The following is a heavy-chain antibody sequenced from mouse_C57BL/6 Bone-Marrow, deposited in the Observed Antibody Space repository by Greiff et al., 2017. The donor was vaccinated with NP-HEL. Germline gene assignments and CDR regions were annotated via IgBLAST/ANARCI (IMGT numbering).Heavy chain of an antibody. V-gene: IGHV1-64*01. J-gene: IGHJ3*01. Sequence: VKLQESGAELVKPGASVKLSCKASGYTFTSYWMHWVKQRPGQGLEWIGMIHPNSGSTNYNEKFKSKATLTVDKSSSTAYMQLSSLTSEDSAVYYCASSSGYRRTWFAYWGQGTLVTVSA. D-gene: IGHD3-2*02. CDR3: ASSSGYRRTWFAY. CDR2: IHPNSGST. CDR1: GYTFTSYW.